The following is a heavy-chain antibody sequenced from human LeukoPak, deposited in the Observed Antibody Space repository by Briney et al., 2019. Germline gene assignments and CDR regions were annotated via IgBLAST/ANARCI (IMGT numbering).Heavy chain of an antibody. V-gene: IGHV1-46*01. CDR2: INPNGGIT. CDR1: GYTFTSYY. Sequence: ASVKVSCKASGYTFTSYYMHWVRQAPGQGLEWMGIINPNGGITNYAQKFQGRVTMTRDMSTSTVYMELSSLRSEDTAVYYCARTSGSSWFFDYWGQGTLVTVSS. D-gene: IGHD6-13*01. J-gene: IGHJ4*02. CDR3: ARTSGSSWFFDY.